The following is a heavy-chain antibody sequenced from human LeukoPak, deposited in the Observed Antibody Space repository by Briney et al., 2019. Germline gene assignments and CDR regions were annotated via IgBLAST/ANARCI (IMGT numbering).Heavy chain of an antibody. J-gene: IGHJ4*02. D-gene: IGHD1-26*01. V-gene: IGHV3-30*03. Sequence: PGRSLRLSCAASGFTFSSYGMHWVRQAPGKGLEWVAVISYDGSNKYYADSVKGRFTISRDNSKSTLYLQMNSLRAEDTAVYYCASPALRRLPWWETYFDYWGQGTLVTVSS. CDR1: GFTFSSYG. CDR3: ASPALRRLPWWETYFDY. CDR2: ISYDGSNK.